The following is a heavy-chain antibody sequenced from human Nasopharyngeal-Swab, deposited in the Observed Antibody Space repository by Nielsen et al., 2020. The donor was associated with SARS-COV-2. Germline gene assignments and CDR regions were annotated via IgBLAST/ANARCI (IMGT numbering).Heavy chain of an antibody. CDR1: GGSFSGSY. Sequence: SQTLSLTCAVFGGSFSGSYWSWIRQPPGRGLEWIGEINHSGSTMYITSLKSRVTISVDTSKNHFSLNLTSVTAADTAMYYCARGPALVIRKTLSSGFDIWGQGTMVTVSS. J-gene: IGHJ3*02. CDR3: ARGPALVIRKTLSSGFDI. D-gene: IGHD3-10*01. V-gene: IGHV4-34*01. CDR2: INHSGST.